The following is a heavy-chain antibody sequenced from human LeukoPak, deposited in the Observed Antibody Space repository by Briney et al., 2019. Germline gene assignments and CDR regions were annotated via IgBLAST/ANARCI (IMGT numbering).Heavy chain of an antibody. CDR3: ARGTPQDGDRWNWFDS. V-gene: IGHV4-4*02. CDR1: GGSISSGNW. J-gene: IGHJ5*01. D-gene: IGHD3-10*01. CDR2: VYHSGSA. Sequence: PSETLSLTCAVSGGSISSGNWWSGVRQPPGKGREWSGEVYHSGSATYNPPLKSRVSISVYKSTNHCSLKMCSVTAAETPLYNCARGTPQDGDRWNWFDSSG.